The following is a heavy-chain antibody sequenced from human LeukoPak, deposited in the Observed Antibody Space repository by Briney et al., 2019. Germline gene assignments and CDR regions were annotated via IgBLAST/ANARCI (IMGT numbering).Heavy chain of an antibody. D-gene: IGHD5-12*01. CDR2: IYTSGST. Sequence: PSETLSLTCTVSGGSISSYYWSWIRQPAGKGLEWIGRIYTSGSTNYNPSLKSRVTMSVDTSKNQFSLKLSSVTAADTAVYYCARTIFSGYSGYEYYFDYWGQGTLVTVSS. J-gene: IGHJ4*02. V-gene: IGHV4-4*07. CDR3: ARTIFSGYSGYEYYFDY. CDR1: GGSISSYY.